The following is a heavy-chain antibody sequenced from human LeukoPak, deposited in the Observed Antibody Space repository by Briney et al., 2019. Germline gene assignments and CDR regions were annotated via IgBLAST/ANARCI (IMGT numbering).Heavy chain of an antibody. CDR3: ARADMSSGYTPNDY. J-gene: IGHJ4*02. CDR2: INPNSGGT. V-gene: IGHV1-2*02. Sequence: ASVKVSCKASGYTFTDYYIHWVRQAPGQGLEWMGWINPNSGGTSYAQNFQGRVTMTRDTSISTAYMELSRLRSDGTAVYYCARADMSSGYTPNDYWGQGTLVTVSS. D-gene: IGHD3-22*01. CDR1: GYTFTDYY.